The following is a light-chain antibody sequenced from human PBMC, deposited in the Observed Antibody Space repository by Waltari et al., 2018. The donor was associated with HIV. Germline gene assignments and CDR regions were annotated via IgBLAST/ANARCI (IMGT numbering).Light chain of an antibody. V-gene: IGLV1-47*01. CDR2: RSN. CDR1: SSNLGSTY. Sequence: QSVLTQPPSASGTLGQRVTISCSGSSSNLGSTYVYWYKQLPGTAPKLPIYRSNQRPSGVPGRFSGSKSGTSASLAISGLRSEDEADYYCAAWDDSLSGHVVFGGGTKLTVL. CDR3: AAWDDSLSGHVV. J-gene: IGLJ2*01.